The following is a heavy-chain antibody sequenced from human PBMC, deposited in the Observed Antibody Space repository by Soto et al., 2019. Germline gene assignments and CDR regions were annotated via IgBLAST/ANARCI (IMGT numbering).Heavy chain of an antibody. CDR1: GCTFSSYS. CDR3: ARDSQSSGDYGQIYNGCFDL. CDR2: ISSSSTYI. Sequence: EVQLVESGGGLVKPGGSLRLSCVASGCTFSSYSMNWVRQAPGKGLEWVSSISSSSTYIYYADSVKGRFTISRDNAKNSLYLQMNSLRAEDTAVYYCARDSQSSGDYGQIYNGCFDLWGRGTLVTVSS. V-gene: IGHV3-21*01. D-gene: IGHD4-17*01. J-gene: IGHJ2*01.